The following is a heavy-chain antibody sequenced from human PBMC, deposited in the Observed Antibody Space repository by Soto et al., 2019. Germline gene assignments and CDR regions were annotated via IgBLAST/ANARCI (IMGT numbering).Heavy chain of an antibody. V-gene: IGHV3-30*18. CDR2: ISYDGSNK. D-gene: IGHD7-27*01. Sequence: QVQLVESGGGVVQPGRSLRLSCAASGFTFSSYGMHWVRQAPGKGLEWVALISYDGSNKYYADSVKGRFTISRDNSKNTLYLPMNSLRTEDTAVYYCAKDLGHGGGGAFDIWGQGTMVTVSS. CDR3: AKDLGHGGGGAFDI. CDR1: GFTFSSYG. J-gene: IGHJ3*02.